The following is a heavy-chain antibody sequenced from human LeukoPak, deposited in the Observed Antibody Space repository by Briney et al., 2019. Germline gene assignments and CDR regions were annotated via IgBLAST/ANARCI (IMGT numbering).Heavy chain of an antibody. D-gene: IGHD3-9*01. V-gene: IGHV4-30-4*01. J-gene: IGHJ6*02. CDR2: IYYSGST. CDR3: ARDPLLTGSLGMDV. Sequence: PSQTLSLTCTVSGGSISSGDYYWSWIRQPPGKGLEWIGYIYYSGSTYYNPSLKGRVTISVDTSKNQFSLKLSSVTAADTAVYYCARDPLLTGSLGMDVWGQGTTVTVSS. CDR1: GGSISSGDYY.